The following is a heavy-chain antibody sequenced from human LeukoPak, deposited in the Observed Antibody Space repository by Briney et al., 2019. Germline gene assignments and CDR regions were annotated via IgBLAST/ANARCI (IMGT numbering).Heavy chain of an antibody. CDR1: GDSMGGYY. D-gene: IGHD1-14*01. CDR2: MYYSGTT. J-gene: IGHJ5*02. Sequence: PSETLSLTCSVSGDSMGGYYWSWIRQPPGKGLEWIGYMYYSGTTNYNPSLKSRVTISADTSKNHFSLKLYSVTAADTAVYYCARHDNYPGFGRGFDPWGQGFLVTVTS. CDR3: ARHDNYPGFGRGFDP. V-gene: IGHV4-59*08.